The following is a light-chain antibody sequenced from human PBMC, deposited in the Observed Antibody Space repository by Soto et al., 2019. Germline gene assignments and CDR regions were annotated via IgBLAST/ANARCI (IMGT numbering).Light chain of an antibody. CDR3: QQYNNWIT. Sequence: EIVLTQSPATLSLSPGERATLSFRASQSVSSYLAWYGQRPGQAPRLLIYDTFRRATGVPARFSGSGSGTEFTLTISSLQSEDFAVYYCQQYNNWITFGQGTRLEIK. V-gene: IGKV3-15*01. CDR1: QSVSSY. J-gene: IGKJ5*01. CDR2: DTF.